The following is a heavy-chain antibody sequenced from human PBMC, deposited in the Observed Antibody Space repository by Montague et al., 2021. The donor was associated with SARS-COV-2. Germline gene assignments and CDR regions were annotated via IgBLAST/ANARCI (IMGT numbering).Heavy chain of an antibody. V-gene: IGHV3-7*03. J-gene: IGHJ6*02. CDR1: GFTFSSYW. CDR3: ARDSRIVGATGGMDV. D-gene: IGHD1-26*01. Sequence: SLRLSCAASGFTFSSYWMGWVRQTPGKGLEWVANIKPDGGEKHYVGSVKGRFTISRDNAKNSLNLQMDSLRAEDTALYYCARDSRIVGATGGMDVWGQGTTVIVS. CDR2: IKPDGGEK.